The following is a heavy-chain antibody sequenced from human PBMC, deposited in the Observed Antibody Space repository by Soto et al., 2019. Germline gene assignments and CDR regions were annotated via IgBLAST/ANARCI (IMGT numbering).Heavy chain of an antibody. D-gene: IGHD7-27*01. V-gene: IGHV4-59*01. Sequence: PSETLCLTCTVSGGSISSYYWSWIRQPPGKGLEWIGYIYYSGSTNYNPSLKSRVTISVDTSKNQFSLKLSSVTTADTAVYYCARDLTSDYYMDVWGKGTTVTVSS. CDR2: IYYSGST. CDR3: ARDLTSDYYMDV. J-gene: IGHJ6*03. CDR1: GGSISSYY.